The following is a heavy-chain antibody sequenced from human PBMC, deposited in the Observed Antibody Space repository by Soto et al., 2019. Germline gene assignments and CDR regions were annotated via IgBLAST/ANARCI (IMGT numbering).Heavy chain of an antibody. CDR2: IYHSGST. V-gene: IGHV4-30-2*01. CDR3: AKGGGDIVVVVDQRPFDL. D-gene: IGHD2-15*01. CDR1: GGSISSGGYS. Sequence: SETLSLTCAVSGGSISSGGYSWSWIRQPPGKGLEWIGYIYHSGSTYYNPSLKSRVTISVDRSKNQFSLTLSSVTAADTAVDYCAKGGGDIVVVVDQRPFDLWGQGTNVTVSS. J-gene: IGHJ3*01.